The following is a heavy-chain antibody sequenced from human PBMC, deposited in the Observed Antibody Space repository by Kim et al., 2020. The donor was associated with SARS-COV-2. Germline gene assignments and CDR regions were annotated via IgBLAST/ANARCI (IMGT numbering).Heavy chain of an antibody. CDR1: GFTFRSYG. V-gene: IGHV3-33*06. CDR2: IWYDGSNK. J-gene: IGHJ4*02. Sequence: GGSRRLSCAASGFTFRSYGMHWVRQAPGKGLEWGAVIWYDGSNKYYSYAVKGRFSISRDNSKNTLYLQMNSLRAEDTAVYYCAKESAEYSSGCFDYWGQGTLVTVSS. D-gene: IGHD6-19*01. CDR3: AKESAEYSSGCFDY.